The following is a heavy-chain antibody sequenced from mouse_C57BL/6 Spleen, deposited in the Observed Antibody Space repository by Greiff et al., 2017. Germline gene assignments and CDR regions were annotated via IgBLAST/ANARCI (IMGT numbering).Heavy chain of an antibody. CDR2: IDPEAGDT. V-gene: IGHV14-1*01. J-gene: IGHJ2*01. CDR3: TLQGYFDY. CDR1: GFNIKDYY. Sequence: EVKLMESGAGLVRPGASVKLSCTASGFNIKDYYMHWVKQRPEQGLEWIGRIDPEAGDTESAPKFPGKANMTADTSSNTAYLQLSGLTSEDTAVYYCTLQGYFDYWGKGTTLTVSS.